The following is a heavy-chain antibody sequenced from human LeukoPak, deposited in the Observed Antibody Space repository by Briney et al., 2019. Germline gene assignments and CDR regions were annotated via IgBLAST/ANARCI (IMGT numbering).Heavy chain of an antibody. D-gene: IGHD2-15*01. Sequence: SHTLPLMPKVEGGSISSGGYHGSWSRLPTGKGLEWIGRIYTSGSTNYNPSLKSRVTISVDTSKNQFSLKLSSVTAADTAVYYCARESVYCSGGSCYSPYYGMDVWGQGTTVTVSS. CDR1: GGSISSGGYH. J-gene: IGHJ6*02. V-gene: IGHV4-61*02. CDR3: ARESVYCSGGSCYSPYYGMDV. CDR2: IYTSGST.